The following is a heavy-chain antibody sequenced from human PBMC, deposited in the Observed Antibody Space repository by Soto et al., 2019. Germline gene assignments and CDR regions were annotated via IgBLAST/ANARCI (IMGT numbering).Heavy chain of an antibody. V-gene: IGHV3-13*01. CDR3: ARDRRYCTNGVCSVYYYYGMDV. D-gene: IGHD2-8*01. CDR1: GFTFISYD. Sequence: GGSLRLSCESSGFTFISYDMHWVRQATGKGLEWVSAIGTAGDTYYPGSVKGRFTISRENAKNSLYLQMNSLRAGDTAVYYCARDRRYCTNGVCSVYYYYGMDVWGQGTTVTVSS. CDR2: IGTAGDT. J-gene: IGHJ6*02.